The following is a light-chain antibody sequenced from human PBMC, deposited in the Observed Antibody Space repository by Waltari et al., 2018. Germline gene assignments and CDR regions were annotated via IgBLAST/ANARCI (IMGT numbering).Light chain of an antibody. CDR2: AAS. Sequence: AIRMTQSPSSFPASTGDRVTIPCRASQGISSYLAWYQQKPGKAPKLLIYAASTLQSGVPSRFSGSGSGTDFTLTISCLQSEDFATYYCQQYYSYPPAFGQGTKLEIK. CDR1: QGISSY. CDR3: QQYYSYPPA. J-gene: IGKJ2*01. V-gene: IGKV1-8*01.